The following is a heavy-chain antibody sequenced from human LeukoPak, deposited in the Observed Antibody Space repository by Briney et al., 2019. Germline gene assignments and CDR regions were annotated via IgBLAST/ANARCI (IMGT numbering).Heavy chain of an antibody. D-gene: IGHD6-19*01. Sequence: RTGGSLRLSCAASGFTFSSYGMHWVRQAPGKGLEWVAFIRYDGSNKYYADSVKGRFTISRDNSKNTLYLQMNSLRAEDTAVYYCAKDQGSGWYGSSFDYWGQGTLVTVSS. CDR2: IRYDGSNK. CDR1: GFTFSSYG. V-gene: IGHV3-30*02. CDR3: AKDQGSGWYGSSFDY. J-gene: IGHJ4*02.